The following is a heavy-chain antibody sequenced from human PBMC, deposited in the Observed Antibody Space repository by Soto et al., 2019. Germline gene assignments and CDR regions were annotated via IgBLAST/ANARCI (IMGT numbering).Heavy chain of an antibody. V-gene: IGHV3-30*18. Sequence: GGSLRLSCVVSGFTFSGHGMHWVRQAPGKGLEWVSVISNDGSYKYYADSVKGRFTISRDNSKNTLYLQMNSLRVEDTAFYYCAKLLTGETYSFDSWGQGTLVTVSS. D-gene: IGHD2-15*01. CDR3: AKLLTGETYSFDS. CDR2: ISNDGSYK. CDR1: GFTFSGHG. J-gene: IGHJ4*02.